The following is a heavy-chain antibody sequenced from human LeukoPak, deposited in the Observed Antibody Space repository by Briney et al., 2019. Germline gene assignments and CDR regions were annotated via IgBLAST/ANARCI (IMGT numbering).Heavy chain of an antibody. J-gene: IGHJ4*02. V-gene: IGHV3-48*04. D-gene: IGHD2-21*02. CDR3: ARWTSCGGDCHILDY. Sequence: PGGSLRLSCAASGFTFSSYSMNWVRQAPGKGLEGVSYISSSGDNIRYADSVKGRFTISRDNAKKSLYLQMNSLRAEDTAVYYCARWTSCGGDCHILDYWGQGILVTVSS. CDR1: GFTFSSYS. CDR2: ISSSGDNI.